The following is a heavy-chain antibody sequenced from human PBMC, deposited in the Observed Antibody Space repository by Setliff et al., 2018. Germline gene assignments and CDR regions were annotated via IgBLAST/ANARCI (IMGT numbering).Heavy chain of an antibody. V-gene: IGHV4-39*07. CDR1: GDSISSSSYY. Sequence: SETLSLTCTVSGDSISSSSYYWGWIRQPPGKGLEWIGCIYYSGSTNYNPSLKSRVTISVDTSKNQFSLKLSSVTAADTAVYYCARSKSSSGWLNWFDPWGQGTLVTVSS. J-gene: IGHJ5*02. CDR3: ARSKSSSGWLNWFDP. D-gene: IGHD6-19*01. CDR2: IYYSGST.